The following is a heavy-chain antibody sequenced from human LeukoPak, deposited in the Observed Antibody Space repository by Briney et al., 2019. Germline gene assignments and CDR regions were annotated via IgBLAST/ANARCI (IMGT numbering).Heavy chain of an antibody. Sequence: GGSLRLSCAASGFTFSSYAMHWVRQAPGKGLEWVAVISYDGSNKYYADSVKGRFTISRDNSKNTLYLQMNSLRAEDTAVYYCARAYYDFWSGEQDYYYGMDVWGQGTTVTVSS. J-gene: IGHJ6*02. CDR1: GFTFSSYA. D-gene: IGHD3-3*01. CDR3: ARAYYDFWSGEQDYYYGMDV. V-gene: IGHV3-30-3*01. CDR2: ISYDGSNK.